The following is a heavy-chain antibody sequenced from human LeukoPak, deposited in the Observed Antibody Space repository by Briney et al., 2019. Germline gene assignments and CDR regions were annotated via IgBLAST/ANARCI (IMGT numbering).Heavy chain of an antibody. D-gene: IGHD3-10*01. CDR2: IIPIFGTA. V-gene: IGHV1-69*13. Sequence: SVKVSCKASGGTFSSYAISWVRQAPGQGLEWMGGIIPIFGTANYAQKFQGRVTITADESTSTAYMELSGLRSEDTAVYYCAREGYITMVRGVIMMKDYWGQGTLVTVSS. J-gene: IGHJ4*02. CDR3: AREGYITMVRGVIMMKDY. CDR1: GGTFSSYA.